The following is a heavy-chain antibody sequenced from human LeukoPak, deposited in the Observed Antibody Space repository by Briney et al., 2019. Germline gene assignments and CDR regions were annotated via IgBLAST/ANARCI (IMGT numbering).Heavy chain of an antibody. CDR2: INPNSGGT. V-gene: IGHV1-2*02. D-gene: IGHD5-12*01. J-gene: IGHJ3*02. CDR1: GYTFTGYY. CDR3: ARDEVWYSGYGPGAFDI. Sequence: GASVKVSCKASGYTFTGYYMHWVRQAPGQGLEWMGWINPNSGGTNYAQKFQGRVTMTRDTSISTAYMELSRLRSDDTAVYYCARDEVWYSGYGPGAFDIWGQGTMVTVSS.